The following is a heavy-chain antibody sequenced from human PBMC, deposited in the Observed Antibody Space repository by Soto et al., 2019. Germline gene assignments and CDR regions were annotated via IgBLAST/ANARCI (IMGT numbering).Heavy chain of an antibody. V-gene: IGHV3-30-3*01. Sequence: GGSLRLSCAASGFTFSSYAMHWVRQAPGKGLEWVAVISYDGSNKYYADSVKGRFTISRDNSKNTLYLQMNSLRAEDTAVYYCARDRGSMIVGRTKDYYYYGMDVWGQGTTVTVSS. D-gene: IGHD3-22*01. CDR1: GFTFSSYA. CDR3: ARDRGSMIVGRTKDYYYYGMDV. J-gene: IGHJ6*02. CDR2: ISYDGSNK.